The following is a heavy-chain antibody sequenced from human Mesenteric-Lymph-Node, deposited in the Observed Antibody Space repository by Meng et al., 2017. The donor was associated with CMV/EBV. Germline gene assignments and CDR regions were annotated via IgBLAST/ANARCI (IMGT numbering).Heavy chain of an antibody. CDR2: IHYTGNT. CDR1: DYSISSGYY. D-gene: IGHD2-2*01. V-gene: IGHV4-38-2*02. Sequence: SETLSLTCIISDYSISSGYYWGWIRQPPGKGLEWIGSIHYTGNTYYNPSLKSRVTISVDTSKNQFSLKLSSVTAADTAVYYCARAGVVPAAVGFDPWGQGSLVTVSS. J-gene: IGHJ5*02. CDR3: ARAGVVPAAVGFDP.